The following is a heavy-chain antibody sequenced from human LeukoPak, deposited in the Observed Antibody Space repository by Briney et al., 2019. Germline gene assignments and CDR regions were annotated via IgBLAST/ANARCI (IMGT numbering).Heavy chain of an antibody. D-gene: IGHD3-22*01. CDR3: ARQSSGYYYGWFDP. J-gene: IGHJ5*02. CDR1: GGSILDSTYY. CDR2: IFYTGNT. V-gene: IGHV4-39*01. Sequence: SETLSLTCTVSGGSILDSTYYWAWIRQPPGKGLEWIATIFYTGNTHYNPSLKSRVTMSVDTVKNQFSLNLNSVTAADTAVYYCARQSSGYYYGWFDPWGQGTLVTVST.